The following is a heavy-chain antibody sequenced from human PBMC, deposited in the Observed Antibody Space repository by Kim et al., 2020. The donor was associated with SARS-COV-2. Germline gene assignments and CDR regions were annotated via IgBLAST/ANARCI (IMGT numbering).Heavy chain of an antibody. CDR1: GFTFDDYA. D-gene: IGHD3-10*01. CDR3: AKDKQRVRGVNDAFDI. V-gene: IGHV3-9*01. J-gene: IGHJ3*02. CDR2: ISWNSGSI. Sequence: GGSLRLSCAASGFTFDDYAMHWVRQAPGKGLEWVSGISWNSGSIGYADSVKGRFTISRDNAKNSLYLQMNSLRAEDTALYYCAKDKQRVRGVNDAFDIWGQGTMVTVSS.